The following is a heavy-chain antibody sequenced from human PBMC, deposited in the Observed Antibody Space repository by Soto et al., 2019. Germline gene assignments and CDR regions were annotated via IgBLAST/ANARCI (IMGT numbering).Heavy chain of an antibody. CDR1: GFTFSSYS. J-gene: IGHJ6*02. Sequence: GGSLRLSCAASGFTFSSYSMNWVRQAPGKGLEWVPYISSSSSTIYYADSVKGRFTISRDNAKNSLYLQMNSLRDEDTAVYYCARDWGGHSGSYGSLYYYYGMDVWGQGTTVTVSS. CDR3: ARDWGGHSGSYGSLYYYYGMDV. CDR2: ISSSSSTI. V-gene: IGHV3-48*02. D-gene: IGHD1-26*01.